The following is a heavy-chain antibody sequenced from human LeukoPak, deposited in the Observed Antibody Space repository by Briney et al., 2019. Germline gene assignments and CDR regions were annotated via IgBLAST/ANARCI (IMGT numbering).Heavy chain of an antibody. CDR3: AGSEGVIDY. V-gene: IGHV4-39*01. Sequence: SETLSLTXTVSGGSISSSSYYWGWIRQPPGKGLEWIGSIYYSGSTYYNPSLKSRVTISVDTSKNQFSLKLSSVTAADTAVYYCAGSEGVIDYWGQGTLVTVSS. CDR1: GGSISSSSYY. J-gene: IGHJ4*02. CDR2: IYYSGST. D-gene: IGHD3-10*01.